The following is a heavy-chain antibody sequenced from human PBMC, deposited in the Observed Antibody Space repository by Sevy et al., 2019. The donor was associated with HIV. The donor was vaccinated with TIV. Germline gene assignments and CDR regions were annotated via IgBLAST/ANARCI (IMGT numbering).Heavy chain of an antibody. Sequence: GGSLRLSCAASGFTFSSYWMHWVRQAPGKGLVWVSRIKTDGSDTSYADSVKGRFTISRDNTKNTLYLQMNSLRAEDTAVYYCARRHKDQSGGYWFDPWGQGTLVTVSS. D-gene: IGHD1-26*01. CDR2: IKTDGSDT. J-gene: IGHJ5*02. CDR3: ARRHKDQSGGYWFDP. CDR1: GFTFSSYW. V-gene: IGHV3-74*01.